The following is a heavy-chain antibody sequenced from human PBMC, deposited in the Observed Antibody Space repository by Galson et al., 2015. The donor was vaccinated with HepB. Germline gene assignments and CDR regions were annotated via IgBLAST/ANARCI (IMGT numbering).Heavy chain of an antibody. CDR1: GFTFSSYA. Sequence: SLRLSCAASGFTFSSYAMHWVRQAPGKGLEWVAVISYDGSNKYYADSVKGRFTISRDNSKNTLYLQMNSLRAEDTAVYYCARGRSPFGEWLGQGYYYYGMDVWGQGTTVTVSS. CDR3: ARGRSPFGEWLGQGYYYYGMDV. J-gene: IGHJ6*02. D-gene: IGHD3-3*01. V-gene: IGHV3-30-3*01. CDR2: ISYDGSNK.